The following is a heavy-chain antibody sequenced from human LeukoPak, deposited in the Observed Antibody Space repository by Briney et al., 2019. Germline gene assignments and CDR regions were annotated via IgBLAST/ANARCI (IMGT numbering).Heavy chain of an antibody. CDR3: AGSSWPHTRIIDY. CDR2: IYYSGST. V-gene: IGHV4-39*07. Sequence: SETLSLTCTVSGGSISSSSYYWGWIRQPPGKGLEWIGSIYYSGSTYYNPSLKSRVTISVDTSKNQFSLKLSSVTAADTAVYYCAGSSWPHTRIIDYWGQGTLVTVSS. D-gene: IGHD6-13*01. CDR1: GGSISSSSYY. J-gene: IGHJ4*02.